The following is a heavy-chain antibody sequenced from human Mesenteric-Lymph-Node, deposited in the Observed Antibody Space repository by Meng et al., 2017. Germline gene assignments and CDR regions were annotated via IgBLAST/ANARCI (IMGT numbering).Heavy chain of an antibody. CDR3: ARGGESYYDSSGYYPAYGMDV. J-gene: IGHJ6*02. CDR1: GFTFSSYA. D-gene: IGHD3-22*01. CDR2: ISSNGGST. V-gene: IGHV3-64*01. Sequence: GGSLRLSCAASGFTFSSYAMHWVRQAPGKGLEYVSAISSNGGSTYYANSVKGRFTISRDNSKNTLYLQMGRLRAEDMSVYYCARGGESYYDSSGYYPAYGMDVGGQGTTVTVSS.